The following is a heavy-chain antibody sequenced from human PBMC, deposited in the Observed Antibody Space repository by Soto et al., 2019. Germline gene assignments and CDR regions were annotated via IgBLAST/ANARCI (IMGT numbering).Heavy chain of an antibody. J-gene: IGHJ4*02. CDR1: GYSFTSHY. CDR3: ARGAFIVSPCTGFDY. D-gene: IGHD3-16*02. V-gene: IGHV1-46*01. CDR2: IYPGGVNI. Sequence: GASVKVSCKAIGYSFTSHYMHWVRQAPGQGLEWMGTIYPGGVNIGYAQKFKGRVTMTKDTSKNQFSLQLNSVTPEDTAVYYCARGAFIVSPCTGFDYWGQGTPVTVSS.